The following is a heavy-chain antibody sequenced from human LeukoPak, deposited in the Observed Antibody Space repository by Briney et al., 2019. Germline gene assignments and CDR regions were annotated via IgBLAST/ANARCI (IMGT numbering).Heavy chain of an antibody. CDR2: ISGSGGST. V-gene: IGHV3-23*01. D-gene: IGHD3-10*01. Sequence: GGSLRLSCAASGFTFSSYAMSWVRQAPGKGLEWVSAISGSGGSTYYADSVKGRITISRDNSKNTLYLQMNSLRAEDTAVYYCAKEVTMVRGVILDYWGQGTLVTVSS. CDR1: GFTFSSYA. J-gene: IGHJ4*02. CDR3: AKEVTMVRGVILDY.